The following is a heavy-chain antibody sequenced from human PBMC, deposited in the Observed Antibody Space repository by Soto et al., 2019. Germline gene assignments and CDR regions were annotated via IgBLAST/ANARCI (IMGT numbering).Heavy chain of an antibody. CDR1: GGSISSHY. V-gene: IGHV4-59*11. Sequence: SETLSLTCTVSGGSISSHYWSWIRQPPGKRLEWIGYVHNSGTTYYNPSLKSRVTISVDTSKNQFSLKLSSVTAADTAVYYCARSVFPWGQGTLVTVSS. CDR3: ARSVFP. CDR2: VHNSGTT. J-gene: IGHJ5*02.